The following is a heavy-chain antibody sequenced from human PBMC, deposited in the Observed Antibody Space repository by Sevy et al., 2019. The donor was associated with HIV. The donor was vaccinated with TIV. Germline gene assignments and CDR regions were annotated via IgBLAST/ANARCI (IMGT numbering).Heavy chain of an antibody. V-gene: IGHV4-4*02. CDR1: GRSISSSNW. CDR2: IYHSGST. J-gene: IGHJ5*02. Sequence: KQSQSLSLTCGVSGRSISSSNWWHWVRQPPGKGLEWIGEIYHSGSTNYNPSLKSRVTISVDNSKNQFSLKLNSVTAADTAVYYCSRGFDTPRGFDPWGQGTLVTVSS. CDR3: SRGFDTPRGFDP. D-gene: IGHD3-10*01.